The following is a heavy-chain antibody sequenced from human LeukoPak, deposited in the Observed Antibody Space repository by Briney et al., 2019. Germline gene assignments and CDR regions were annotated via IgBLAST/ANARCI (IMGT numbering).Heavy chain of an antibody. CDR3: ARGDYYGSGSSLDA. Sequence: PSQTLSLTCAVSGGSISSGDYSWSWIRQPPGKGLEWIGYMYHSGSTYYNPSLKSRVTISVDRSKNQFSLKLSSVTAADTAVYYCARGDYYGSGSSLDAWGKGTTVTVSS. J-gene: IGHJ6*04. CDR2: MYHSGST. CDR1: GGSISSGDYS. V-gene: IGHV4-30-2*01. D-gene: IGHD3-10*01.